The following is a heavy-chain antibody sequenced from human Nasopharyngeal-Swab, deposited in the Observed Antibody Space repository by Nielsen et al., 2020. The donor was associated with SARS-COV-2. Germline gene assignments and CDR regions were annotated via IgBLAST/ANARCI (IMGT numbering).Heavy chain of an antibody. D-gene: IGHD6-13*01. CDR2: ISYDGSNK. CDR3: ARDGVDYSSSWYGLSYYFDY. J-gene: IGHJ4*02. Sequence: GGSLRLSCAASRFTFSSYALHWVRQAPGKGLEWVAVISYDGSNKYYADSVKGRFTISRDNSKNTLYLQMNSLRAEETAVYYCARDGVDYSSSWYGLSYYFDYWGQGTLVTVSS. V-gene: IGHV3-30-3*01. CDR1: RFTFSSYA.